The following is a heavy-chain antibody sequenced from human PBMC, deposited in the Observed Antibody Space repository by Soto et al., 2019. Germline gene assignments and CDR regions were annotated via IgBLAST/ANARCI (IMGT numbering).Heavy chain of an antibody. CDR1: GYSFAGYW. J-gene: IGHJ4*02. Sequence: GESLKISCNGSGYSFAGYWITWVRQKPGKGLEWMGRIDPSDSQTYYSPSFRGHVTISATKSITTVFLQRSSLRVSDTAMYYCAGQIYDSETGPNFQYYFESWGQGTPVTVSS. CDR2: IDPSDSQT. CDR3: AGQIYDSETGPNFQYYFES. V-gene: IGHV5-10-1*01. D-gene: IGHD5-12*01.